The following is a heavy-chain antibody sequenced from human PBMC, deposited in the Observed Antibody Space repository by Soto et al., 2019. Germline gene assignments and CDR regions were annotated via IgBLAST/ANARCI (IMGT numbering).Heavy chain of an antibody. D-gene: IGHD3-22*01. CDR1: GGSISSGDYY. Sequence: PSETLSLTCTVSGGSISSGDYYWSWIRQPPGKGLEWIGYIYYSGSTYYNPSLKSRVTISVDTSKNQFSLKLSSVTAADTAVYYCASLYYDSSGYPFYFDYWGQGTLVTVS. J-gene: IGHJ4*02. CDR3: ASLYYDSSGYPFYFDY. CDR2: IYYSGST. V-gene: IGHV4-30-4*01.